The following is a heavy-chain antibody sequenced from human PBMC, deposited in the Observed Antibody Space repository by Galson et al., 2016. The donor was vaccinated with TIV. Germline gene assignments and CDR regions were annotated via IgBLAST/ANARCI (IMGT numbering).Heavy chain of an antibody. CDR2: IIPILGIA. CDR1: GGTFSNYA. V-gene: IGHV1-69*04. J-gene: IGHJ2*01. D-gene: IGHD1-26*01. Sequence: SVKVSCKASGGTFSNYAISWVRQAPGQGLEWMGRIIPILGIANYAEKIQGRATITADKSTSTAYMELSSLRSDDTAVYYRARGTEVGATAYWYFDLWGRGTLVTVSS. CDR3: ARGTEVGATAYWYFDL.